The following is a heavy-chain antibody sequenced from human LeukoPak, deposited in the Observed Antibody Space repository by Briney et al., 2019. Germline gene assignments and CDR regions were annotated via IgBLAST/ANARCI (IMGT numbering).Heavy chain of an antibody. D-gene: IGHD1-26*01. CDR1: EFTFRSYW. Sequence: GGSLRLSCAASEFTFRSYWMCWVRQAPGKGLEWVANIKQDGSEKYYVDSVKGRFTISRDNAKNSLYLQMNSLRTEDTAVYYCARDRGGSYWSDYWGQGTLVTVSS. CDR2: IKQDGSEK. CDR3: ARDRGGSYWSDY. J-gene: IGHJ4*02. V-gene: IGHV3-7*01.